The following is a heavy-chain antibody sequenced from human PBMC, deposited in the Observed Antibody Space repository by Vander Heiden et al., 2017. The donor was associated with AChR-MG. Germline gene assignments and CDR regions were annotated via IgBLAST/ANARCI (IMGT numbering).Heavy chain of an antibody. D-gene: IGHD1-26*01. CDR1: GFTFSSSA. Sequence: QVQLVESGGGVVQPGRSLRLSCAASGFTFSSSAMHWVRQAPGKGLEWVAVISYDGSNKYYADSVKGRFTISRDNSKNTLYLQMNSLRAEDTAVYYCARDRGGWELLNYFDYWGQGTLVTVSS. CDR2: ISYDGSNK. J-gene: IGHJ4*02. V-gene: IGHV3-30-3*01. CDR3: ARDRGGWELLNYFDY.